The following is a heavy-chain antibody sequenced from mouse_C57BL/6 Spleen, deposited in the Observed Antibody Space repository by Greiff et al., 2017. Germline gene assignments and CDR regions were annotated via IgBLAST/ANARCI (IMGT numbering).Heavy chain of an antibody. V-gene: IGHV1-85*01. CDR1: GYTFTSYD. Sequence: VQLQQSGPELVKPGASVKLSCKASGYTFTSYDINWVKQRPGQGLEWIGWIYPRDGSTKYNEKFKGKATLTVDTSSSTAYMELHSLTSEDSAVYFCARLGGNYDDDEFAYWGQGTLVTVAA. J-gene: IGHJ3*01. CDR2: IYPRDGST. CDR3: ARLGGNYDDDEFAY. D-gene: IGHD2-4*01.